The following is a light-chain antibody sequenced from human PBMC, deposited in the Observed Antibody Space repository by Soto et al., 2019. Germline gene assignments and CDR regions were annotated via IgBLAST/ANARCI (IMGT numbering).Light chain of an antibody. CDR1: QILLNTKGYNY. CDR3: MQPLRSPQR. CDR2: LGS. V-gene: IGKV2-28*01. Sequence: DIVTTQPPLSHPVTPGEPASLSCGASQILLNTKGYNYLDWYLQKRGQSPQLLIYLGSNRSCGVAYRCSASGSGTDYTLKISRVEADDVGVYYCMQPLRSPQRLGQGAKGDTK. J-gene: IGKJ1*01.